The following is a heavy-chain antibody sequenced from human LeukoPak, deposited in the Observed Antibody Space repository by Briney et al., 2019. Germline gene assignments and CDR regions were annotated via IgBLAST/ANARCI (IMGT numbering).Heavy chain of an antibody. CDR2: ISSSSSTI. CDR3: ARLHYYDSSGSYGMDV. J-gene: IGHJ6*02. D-gene: IGHD3-22*01. CDR1: GFTFSSYS. Sequence: GGSLRLSCAASGFTFSSYSMNWVRQAPGKGLEWVSYISSSSSTIYYADSVKGRFTISRDNAKNSLYLQMNSLRAEDTAVYYCARLHYYDSSGSYGMDVWGQGTTVTVSS. V-gene: IGHV3-48*04.